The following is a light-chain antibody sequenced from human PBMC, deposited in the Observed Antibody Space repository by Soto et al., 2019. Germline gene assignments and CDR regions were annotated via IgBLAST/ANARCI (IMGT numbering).Light chain of an antibody. Sequence: QSVLTQPASVSGSPGQSITISCTGTSSDVGSYNLVSWYQQHPGKAPKLMIYEVSKRPSGGSNRFSGSKSGNTASLTISGLQAEDEADYYCCSYAGSTSPSYVFGTGTKVTVL. CDR1: SSDVGSYNL. CDR2: EVS. CDR3: CSYAGSTSPSYV. J-gene: IGLJ1*01. V-gene: IGLV2-23*02.